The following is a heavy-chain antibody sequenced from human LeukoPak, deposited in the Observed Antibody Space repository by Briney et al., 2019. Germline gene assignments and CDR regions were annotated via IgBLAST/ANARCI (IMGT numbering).Heavy chain of an antibody. J-gene: IGHJ4*02. CDR3: ARGLASGYPPIPFDY. CDR1: GGSISSSNW. V-gene: IGHV4-4*02. CDR2: IYHSGST. D-gene: IGHD3-3*01. Sequence: ASETLSLTCAVSGGSISSSNWWSWVRQPPGKGLEWIGEIYHSGSTNYNSSLKSRVTISVDTSKNEFSLNLTSVTAADTAIYYCARGLASGYPPIPFDYWGQGTLVTASS.